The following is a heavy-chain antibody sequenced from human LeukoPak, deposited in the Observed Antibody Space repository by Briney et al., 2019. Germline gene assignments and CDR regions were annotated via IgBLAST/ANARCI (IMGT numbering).Heavy chain of an antibody. CDR3: ARDLLTKEYYFDSSGNPY. CDR2: MNPNSGNT. V-gene: IGHV1-8*03. CDR1: GYTFTSYD. J-gene: IGHJ4*02. Sequence: ASVKVSCKASGYTFTSYDINWVRQATGQGLEWMGWMNPNSGNTGYAQKFQGRVTITRNTSISTAYMDLRSLRSDDTAVYYCARDLLTKEYYFDSSGNPYWGQGTLVTVSS. D-gene: IGHD3-22*01.